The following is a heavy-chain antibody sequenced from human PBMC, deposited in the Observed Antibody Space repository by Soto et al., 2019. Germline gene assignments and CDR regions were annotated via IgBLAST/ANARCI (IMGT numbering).Heavy chain of an antibody. J-gene: IGHJ5*02. CDR2: INHSGST. D-gene: IGHD3-3*01. CDR3: ARNFWSGYYRRMNWFDP. V-gene: IGHV4-34*01. Sequence: SETLSLTCAVYGGSFSGYYWSWIRQPPGKGLEWIGEINHSGSTNYNPSLKSRVTISVDTSKNQFSLKLSSVTAADTAVYYCARNFWSGYYRRMNWFDPWGQGTLVTVSS. CDR1: GGSFSGYY.